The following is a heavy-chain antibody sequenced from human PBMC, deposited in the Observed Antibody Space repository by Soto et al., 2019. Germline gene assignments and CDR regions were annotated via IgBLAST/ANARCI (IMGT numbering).Heavy chain of an antibody. J-gene: IGHJ1*01. Sequence: VKVSCKASGGTFSSYAISWVRQAPGQGLEWMGGIIPIFGTANYAQKFQGRVTITEDESTSTAYMELSSLRSEDTAVYYCARKDGNDGDSSGYYQEYFQHWGQGTLVTVSS. CDR1: GGTFSSYA. CDR3: ARKDGNDGDSSGYYQEYFQH. CDR2: IIPIFGTA. V-gene: IGHV1-69*13. D-gene: IGHD3-22*01.